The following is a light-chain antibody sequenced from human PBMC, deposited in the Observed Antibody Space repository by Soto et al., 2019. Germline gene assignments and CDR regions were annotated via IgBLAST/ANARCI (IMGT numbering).Light chain of an antibody. Sequence: DIQMTQSPSSLSASVGARVTITCQASEDIDNHLNWYQQRPGGAPKLLIYDASKLQTGVPSRFSGSGSGTDFTLTITSLQPEDIATYYCQQCYSLPVTFGPGTKVDVK. J-gene: IGKJ3*01. V-gene: IGKV1-33*01. CDR1: EDIDNH. CDR2: DAS. CDR3: QQCYSLPVT.